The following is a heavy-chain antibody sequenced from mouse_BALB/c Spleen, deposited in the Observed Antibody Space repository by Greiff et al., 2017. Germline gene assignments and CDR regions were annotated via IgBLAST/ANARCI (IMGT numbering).Heavy chain of an antibody. J-gene: IGHJ2*01. V-gene: IGHV5-17*02. D-gene: IGHD6-1*01. CDR1: GFTFSSFG. CDR3: ARPLAGGFDY. CDR2: ISSGSSTN. Sequence: EVQLVESGGGLVQPGGSLKLSCAASGFTFSSFGMHWVRQAPEKGLEWVAYISSGSSTNYYADTVKGRFTISRDNPKITLFLQMPSLGAEDTAMYLCARPLAGGFDYWGQGTTLTVAS.